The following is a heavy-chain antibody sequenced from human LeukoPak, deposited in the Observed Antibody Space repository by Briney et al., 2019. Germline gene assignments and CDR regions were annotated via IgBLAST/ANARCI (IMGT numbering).Heavy chain of an antibody. CDR1: GFTFRNHW. CDR3: VRGLQEWELRRDY. Sequence: GGSLRLSCAASGFTFRNHWMHWVRQAPGKGLVWLSRISGDGSDTSYADSVKGRFTISRDNAKNTLYLQMNSLRAEDTAVYYCVRGLQEWELRRDYWGQGSLVTVSS. D-gene: IGHD1-26*01. J-gene: IGHJ4*02. CDR2: ISGDGSDT. V-gene: IGHV3-74*01.